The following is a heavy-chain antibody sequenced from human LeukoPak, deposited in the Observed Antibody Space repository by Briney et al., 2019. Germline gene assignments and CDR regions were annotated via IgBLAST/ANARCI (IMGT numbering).Heavy chain of an antibody. J-gene: IGHJ4*02. CDR1: GYTFTGYY. V-gene: IGHV1-2*02. CDR2: INPNSGGT. Sequence: GASVKVSCKASGYTFTGYYMHWVRQAPGPGLEWMGWINPNSGGTNYAQKFQGRVTMTRDTSISTAYMELSRLRSDDTAVYYCARVSVGYSYGCDYWGQGTLVTVSS. CDR3: ARVSVGYSYGCDY. D-gene: IGHD5-18*01.